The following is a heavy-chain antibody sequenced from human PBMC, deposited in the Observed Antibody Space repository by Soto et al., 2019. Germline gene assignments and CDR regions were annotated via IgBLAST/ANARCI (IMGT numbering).Heavy chain of an antibody. CDR3: ARDLPVTMVREATNGMDV. CDR2: ISPSTGST. Sequence: GTSVKVSCKESGYIFTAYYIHWVRQAPGQGLVWLGIISPSTGSTTYAQKLQGRVTMTTDTSASTAYMELRSLRSDDTAVYYCARDLPVTMVREATNGMDVWGQGTTVTVSS. V-gene: IGHV1-46*01. D-gene: IGHD3-10*01. J-gene: IGHJ6*02. CDR1: GYIFTAYY.